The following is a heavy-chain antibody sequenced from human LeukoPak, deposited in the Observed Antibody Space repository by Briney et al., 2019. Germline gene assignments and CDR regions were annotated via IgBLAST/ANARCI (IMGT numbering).Heavy chain of an antibody. V-gene: IGHV1-46*01. CDR3: ARDPLHYGDYVDWDY. J-gene: IGHJ4*02. CDR2: ISPSGGST. CDR1: GYTFTSNY. Sequence: ASVKVSCKAFGYTFTSNYMHWVRQAPGQGPEWMGVISPSGGSTTYAQKFQGRVTLTRDMSTSTDYLELSSLRSEDTAVYYCARDPLHYGDYVDWDYWGQGTLVTVSS. D-gene: IGHD4-17*01.